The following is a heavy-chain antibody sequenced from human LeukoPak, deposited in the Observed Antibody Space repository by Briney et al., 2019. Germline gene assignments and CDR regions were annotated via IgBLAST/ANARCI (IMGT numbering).Heavy chain of an antibody. V-gene: IGHV3-30*03. CDR2: ISYDGSNK. CDR3: ARRGYCRSTSCPGYDY. CDR1: GFTFSSYG. J-gene: IGHJ4*02. Sequence: PGGSLRLSCAASGFTFSSYGMHWVRQAPGKGLEWVALISYDGSNKDYADSVRGRFTISRDNSKNTLYLQMNSLRAEDTAVYYCARRGYCRSTSCPGYDYWGQGTLVTVSS. D-gene: IGHD2-2*01.